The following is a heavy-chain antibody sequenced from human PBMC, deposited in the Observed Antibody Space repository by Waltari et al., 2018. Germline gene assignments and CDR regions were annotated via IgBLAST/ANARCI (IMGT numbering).Heavy chain of an antibody. D-gene: IGHD3-16*01. Sequence: GWTGQPPGQGLRWIGMMSYTRATCSIPAPQSRVTVSSDTSKTQLSLKWGCVTAADRAGYYCARYMGDSVGTAALDVWGQGTMVTVSS. V-gene: IGHV4-39*01. J-gene: IGHJ3*01. CDR2: MSYTRAT. CDR3: ARYMGDSVGTAALDV.